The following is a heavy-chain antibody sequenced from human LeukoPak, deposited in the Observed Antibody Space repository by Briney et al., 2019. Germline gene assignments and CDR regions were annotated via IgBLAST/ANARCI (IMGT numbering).Heavy chain of an antibody. CDR2: IYYSEST. CDR3: ARVEAAAVDY. CDR1: GGSISSYY. V-gene: IGHV4-59*01. J-gene: IGHJ4*02. D-gene: IGHD6-13*01. Sequence: SETLSLTCTVSGGSISSYYWSWIRQPPGKELEWIGYIYYSESTNYNPSLKSRVTISVDTSKNQFSLKLSSVTAADTAVYYCARVEAAAVDYWGQGTLVTVSS.